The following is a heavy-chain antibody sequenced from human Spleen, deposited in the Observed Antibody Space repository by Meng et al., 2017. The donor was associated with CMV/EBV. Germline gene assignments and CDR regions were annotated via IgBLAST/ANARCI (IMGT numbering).Heavy chain of an antibody. Sequence: QVQLVQSVAEVKKPGASVKVSCKASGYTFTGYYMHWVRQAPGQGREWMGWINPNSGGTNYAQKFQGRVTMTRDTSTSTAYMELSSLRSEGTAVYYCAREGAHDYGDFDYWGQGTLVTVSS. CDR1: GYTFTGYY. D-gene: IGHD4-17*01. CDR3: AREGAHDYGDFDY. CDR2: INPNSGGT. J-gene: IGHJ4*02. V-gene: IGHV1-2*02.